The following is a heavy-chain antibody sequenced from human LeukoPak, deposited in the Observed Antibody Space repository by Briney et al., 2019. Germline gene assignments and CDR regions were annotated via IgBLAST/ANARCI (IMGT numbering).Heavy chain of an antibody. D-gene: IGHD6-13*01. CDR2: IYSGGST. Sequence: GGSLRLTCAASGFTVSSNYMSWVRQAPGKGLEWVSVIYSGGSTYYADSVKGRFTISRDNSKNTLYLQMNSLRAEDTAVYYCARVGAAAGLDPWGQGTLVTVSS. J-gene: IGHJ5*02. V-gene: IGHV3-53*01. CDR3: ARVGAAAGLDP. CDR1: GFTVSSNY.